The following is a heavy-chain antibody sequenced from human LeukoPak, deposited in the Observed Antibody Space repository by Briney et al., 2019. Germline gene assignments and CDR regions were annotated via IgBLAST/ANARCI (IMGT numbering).Heavy chain of an antibody. D-gene: IGHD6-19*01. CDR2: ISGSGGST. V-gene: IGHV3-23*01. J-gene: IGHJ4*02. Sequence: GGSLRLSCAASGFTFSSYSMNWVRQAPGKGLEWVSSISGSGGSTYYADSVKGRFTISRDNFKNTLYLQMNSLRVEDTAVYYCAKDRSQWLVWDKYYFDYWGQGTLVTVSS. CDR1: GFTFSSYS. CDR3: AKDRSQWLVWDKYYFDY.